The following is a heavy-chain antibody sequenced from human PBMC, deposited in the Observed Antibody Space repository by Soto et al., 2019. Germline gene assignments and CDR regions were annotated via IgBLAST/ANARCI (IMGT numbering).Heavy chain of an antibody. CDR1: GYSFTSYW. CDR3: ARQPHIVGATNDYYYYGMDV. J-gene: IGHJ6*02. V-gene: IGHV5-51*01. D-gene: IGHD1-26*01. CDR2: IYPGDSDT. Sequence: GESLKISCKGSGYSFTSYWIGWVRQMPGKGLEWMGIIYPGDSDTRYSPSFQGQVTISADKSISTAYLQWSNRKASDTAMYYCARQPHIVGATNDYYYYGMDVWGQGTTVTVSS.